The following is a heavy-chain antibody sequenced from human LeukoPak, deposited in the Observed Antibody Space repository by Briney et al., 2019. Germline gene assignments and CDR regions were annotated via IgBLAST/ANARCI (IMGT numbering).Heavy chain of an antibody. Sequence: GGSLRLSCVASGFSLSGYAMNWVRQAPGKGLEWVSTISDGSRDTHYAGSVKGRFTISRDDSQNIVYLQMDSLRAEDTALYYCTTRLRNHFDYWGQGAQVTVSS. V-gene: IGHV3-23*01. D-gene: IGHD5-12*01. CDR3: TTRLRNHFDY. J-gene: IGHJ4*02. CDR2: ISDGSRDT. CDR1: GFSLSGYA.